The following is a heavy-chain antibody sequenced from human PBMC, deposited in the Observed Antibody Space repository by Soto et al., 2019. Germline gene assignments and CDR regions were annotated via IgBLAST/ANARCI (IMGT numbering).Heavy chain of an antibody. CDR3: AGDPDSHYNDSHASSYP. V-gene: IGHV1-69*08. J-gene: IGHJ5*02. Sequence: QVQLVQSGAEVKKPGSSVKVSCKASGGTFSTYTITWVRQAPGQGLEWMGRIIPIIGIINYAQKFQGRVKMSADKFTGTAYMELDGLRSDDTAVYYCAGDPDSHYNDSHASSYPWGQAALVTGSS. D-gene: IGHD4-4*01. CDR2: IIPIIGII. CDR1: GGTFSTYT.